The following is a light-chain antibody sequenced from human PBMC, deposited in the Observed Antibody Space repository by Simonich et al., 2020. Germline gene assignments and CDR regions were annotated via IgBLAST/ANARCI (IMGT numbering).Light chain of an antibody. V-gene: IGKV4-1*01. CDR2: CAS. Sequence: DIVMTQSPDSLAVSLGERATINCKSSQSVLYSSNNKNYLAWYQQKPEQPPKLLIYCASTRESGVPYRLSGSGSGTDFTLTISSLQAEDVAVYYCQQYYSTPYTFGQGTKLEIK. CDR1: QSVLYSSNNKNY. CDR3: QQYYSTPYT. J-gene: IGKJ2*01.